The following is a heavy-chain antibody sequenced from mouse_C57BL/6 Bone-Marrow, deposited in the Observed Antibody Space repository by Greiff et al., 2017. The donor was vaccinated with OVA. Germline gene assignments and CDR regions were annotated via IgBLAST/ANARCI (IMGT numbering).Heavy chain of an antibody. CDR1: GYTFTSYW. V-gene: IGHV1-5*01. J-gene: IGHJ3*01. D-gene: IGHD1-3*01. CDR2: IYPGNSDT. Sequence: EVQLQQSGTVLARPGASVKMSCKTSGYTFTSYWMHWVKQRPGQGLEWIGAIYPGNSDTSYNQKFKGKAKLTAVTSASTAYLEPSSLTNEDSAVYYCTREETNNSFAWFAYWGQGTLVTVSA. CDR3: TREETNNSFAWFAY.